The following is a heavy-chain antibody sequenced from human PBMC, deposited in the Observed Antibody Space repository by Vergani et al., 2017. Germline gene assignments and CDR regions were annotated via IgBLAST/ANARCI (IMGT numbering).Heavy chain of an antibody. V-gene: IGHV4-59*01. CDR2: IYYSGST. D-gene: IGHD6-19*01. J-gene: IGHJ6*02. CDR3: ARDRGGWTNYYYYGMDV. CDR1: GGSLSSYY. Sequence: QVQLQESGPGLVQPSETLSLTCTVSGGSLSSYYWSWIRQPPGKGLEWIGYIYYSGSTNYNPSLKSRVTISLDTSKNQFSLKLSSVTAADTAVYYCARDRGGWTNYYYYGMDVWGQGTTVTVSS.